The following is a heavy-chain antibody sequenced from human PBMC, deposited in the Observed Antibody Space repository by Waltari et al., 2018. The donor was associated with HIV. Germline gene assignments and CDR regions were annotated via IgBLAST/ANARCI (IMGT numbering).Heavy chain of an antibody. Sequence: EVQLLESGGCLVQRGGSMRLSCAGYGFTFSNYSMSWVRQTQGKGLEWVSVISGSGGRTYSADSVKGRFTISRDNSKNTLYLQMNSLRAEDTAVYYCAKSIAVAGPQFFYGMDVWGHGTTVTVSS. V-gene: IGHV3-23*01. CDR1: GFTFSNYS. CDR3: AKSIAVAGPQFFYGMDV. J-gene: IGHJ6*02. D-gene: IGHD6-19*01. CDR2: ISGSGGRT.